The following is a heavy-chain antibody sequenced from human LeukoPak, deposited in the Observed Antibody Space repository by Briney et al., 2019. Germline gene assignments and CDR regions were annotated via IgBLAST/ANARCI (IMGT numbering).Heavy chain of an antibody. CDR2: INPSGGST. V-gene: IGHV1-46*01. CDR1: GYTFTSYY. J-gene: IGHJ4*02. CDR3: ARVHRAVGFDY. Sequence: ASVKVSCKASGYTFTSYYMHWVRQAPGQGLEWMGIINPSGGSTSYAQKFQGRVTMTRGMSTSTVYMELSSLRSEDTAVYYCARVHRAVGFDYWGQGTLVTVSS. D-gene: IGHD6-19*01.